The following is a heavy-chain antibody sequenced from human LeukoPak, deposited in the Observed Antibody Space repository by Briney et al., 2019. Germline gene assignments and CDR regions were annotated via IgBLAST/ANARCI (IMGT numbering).Heavy chain of an antibody. J-gene: IGHJ3*02. D-gene: IGHD3-22*01. CDR1: SGSMRTRNYY. CDR3: AKSNGYGLIDI. V-gene: IGHV4-39*07. CDR2: IFYSGST. Sequence: SETLSLTCSVWSGSMRTRNYYWGGVRQPRGKAGEWIGNIFYSGSTYYSQSRKSRLTIRLDNAMNVFSLKVNSVPAVDTAVYYCAKSNGYGLIDIWGQGTIVTVSS.